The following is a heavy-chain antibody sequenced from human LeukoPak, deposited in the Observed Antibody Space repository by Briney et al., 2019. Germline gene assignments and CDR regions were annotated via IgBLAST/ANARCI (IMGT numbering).Heavy chain of an antibody. Sequence: GRSLRLSCAATGFTFSNYAIHWGRQAPGRGLEWVANIREDGSEKNYLDSVKGRFTISRENAKNSLYLQMDNLRAEDTAVYYCATDRREEPSNFDRNRFAYWGQGTLVTVSS. CDR1: GFTFSNYA. D-gene: IGHD1-14*01. J-gene: IGHJ4*02. CDR3: ATDRREEPSNFDRNRFAY. V-gene: IGHV3-7*05. CDR2: IREDGSEK.